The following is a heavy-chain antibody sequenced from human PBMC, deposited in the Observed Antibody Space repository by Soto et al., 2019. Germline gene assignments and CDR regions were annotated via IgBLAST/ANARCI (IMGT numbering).Heavy chain of an antibody. D-gene: IGHD1-7*01. Sequence: QVPLQQWGAGLLKPSETLSLTCAVYGGSFSGYYWSWIRQPPGKGLEWIGEINHRGSTNYNPSLKSRVTISVDASKNQFSLKLSSVTAADTAVYYCARGLPATGTTVTDAFDIWGQGTMVTVSS. CDR3: ARGLPATGTTVTDAFDI. J-gene: IGHJ3*02. CDR1: GGSFSGYY. V-gene: IGHV4-34*01. CDR2: INHRGST.